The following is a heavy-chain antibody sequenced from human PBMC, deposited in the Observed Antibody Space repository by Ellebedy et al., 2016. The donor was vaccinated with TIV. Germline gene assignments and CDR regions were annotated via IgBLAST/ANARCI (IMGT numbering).Heavy chain of an antibody. CDR3: ARGGYSYPEDFDF. D-gene: IGHD5-18*01. CDR2: MNPNSGNT. CDR1: GYTFTTYD. Sequence: ASVKVSCKASGYTFTTYDINWVRQATGQGLEWMGWMNPNSGNTDYAQKFQDRVIMTRNTSISTAYMGLYSLTSEDTAVYYCARGGYSYPEDFDFWGQGSLVTVSS. V-gene: IGHV1-8*01. J-gene: IGHJ4*02.